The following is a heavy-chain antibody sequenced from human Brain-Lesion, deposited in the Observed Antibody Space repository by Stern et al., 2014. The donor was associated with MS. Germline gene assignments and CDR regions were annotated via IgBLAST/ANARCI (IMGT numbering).Heavy chain of an antibody. D-gene: IGHD2-15*01. J-gene: IGHJ5*02. CDR3: AGEEDIRYCSGGSCTGNWFDP. CDR1: GGSVSSTSYA. CDR2: IYYSGNP. Sequence: VQLVESGPGLVKPSETLSLTCTVAGGSVSSTSYAWAWIRQPPGKGLGWIGTIYYSGNPYYSPSLKSRLTISLDTSKNQFSLQLGFVTAADTAVYYCAGEEDIRYCSGGSCTGNWFDPWAREPWSPSPQ. V-gene: IGHV4-39*01.